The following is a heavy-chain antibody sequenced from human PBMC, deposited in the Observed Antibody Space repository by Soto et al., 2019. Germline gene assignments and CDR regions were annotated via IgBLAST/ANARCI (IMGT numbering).Heavy chain of an antibody. CDR3: ARPPHDYGDYWTY. CDR2: INHSGST. Sequence: QVQLQQWGAGLLKPSETLSLTCAVYGGSFSGYYWSWIRQPPGKGLEWIGEINHSGSTNYNPSLKSRVTISVDTSKNQFSLKLSSVTAADTAVYYCARPPHDYGDYWTYWGQGTRVTVSS. J-gene: IGHJ4*02. D-gene: IGHD4-17*01. CDR1: GGSFSGYY. V-gene: IGHV4-34*01.